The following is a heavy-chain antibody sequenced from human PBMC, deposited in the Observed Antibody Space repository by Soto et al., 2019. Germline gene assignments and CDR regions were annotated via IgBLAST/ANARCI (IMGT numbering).Heavy chain of an antibody. D-gene: IGHD6-25*01. J-gene: IGHJ4*02. V-gene: IGHV4-59*01. CDR2: IYYSGST. Sequence: QVQLQESGPGLVKPSETLSLTCTVSGGSISTYYWSWIRQPPGKGLEWIGNIYYSGSTNYNPSLKRRVIISVDTSKDQFSLKVTSVTAADTAVYYCARLHPGDYWGQGTLVTVSS. CDR1: GGSISTYY. CDR3: ARLHPGDY.